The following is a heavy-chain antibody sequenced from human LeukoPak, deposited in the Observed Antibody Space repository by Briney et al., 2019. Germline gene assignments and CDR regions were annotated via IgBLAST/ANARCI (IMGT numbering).Heavy chain of an antibody. CDR2: IGGTHSNI. CDR3: ARDRDYAFAP. V-gene: IGHV3-48*02. J-gene: IGHJ5*02. CDR1: GFTFSIYS. Sequence: GGSLRLSCAASGFTFSIYSMNWVRQAPGKGLEWVSYIGGTHSNIYYADSVKGRFTISRDDAKNSLYLQMNSLRDEDTAVYYCARDRDYAFAPGGQGPLVPVSS. D-gene: IGHD4-17*01.